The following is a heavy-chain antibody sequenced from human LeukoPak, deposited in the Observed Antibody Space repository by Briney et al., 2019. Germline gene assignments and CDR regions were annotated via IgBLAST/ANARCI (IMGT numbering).Heavy chain of an antibody. Sequence: GGSLRLSCAASGFTFSSYAMSWVRQAPGKGLEWVSAISGSGGSTYHADSVKGRFTISRDNSKNTLYLQMNSLGAEDTAVYYCAAGPLAAICNYWGQGTLVTVSS. CDR1: GFTFSSYA. CDR3: AAGPLAAICNY. CDR2: ISGSGGST. V-gene: IGHV3-23*01. J-gene: IGHJ4*02. D-gene: IGHD2-15*01.